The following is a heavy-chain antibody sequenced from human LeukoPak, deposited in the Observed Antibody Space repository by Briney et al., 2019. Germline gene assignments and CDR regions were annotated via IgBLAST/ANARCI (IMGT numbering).Heavy chain of an antibody. CDR1: GFTFSSYA. Sequence: GGSLRLSCAASGFTFSSYAMHWVRQAPGKGLEWVAVISYDGSNKYYADSVKGRFTISRDNSKNTLYLQMNSLRAEDTAVYYCARASRGYSGYEGLDYWGQGTVVTVSS. D-gene: IGHD5-12*01. J-gene: IGHJ4*02. CDR3: ARASRGYSGYEGLDY. V-gene: IGHV3-30-3*01. CDR2: ISYDGSNK.